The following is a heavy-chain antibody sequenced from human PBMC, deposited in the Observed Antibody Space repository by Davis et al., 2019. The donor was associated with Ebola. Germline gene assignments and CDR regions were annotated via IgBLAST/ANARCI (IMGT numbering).Heavy chain of an antibody. J-gene: IGHJ4*02. D-gene: IGHD5-12*01. CDR2: INHSGTT. Sequence: SETLSLTCAVYGGSFSGYYWSWIRQPPGKGLEWIGEINHSGTTNYHPSLKRRVTISVDTSKNQFSLKLSSVTAADTAVYYCARGRGGYGYPDYWGQGTLVTVSS. CDR1: GGSFSGYY. CDR3: ARGRGGYGYPDY. V-gene: IGHV4-34*01.